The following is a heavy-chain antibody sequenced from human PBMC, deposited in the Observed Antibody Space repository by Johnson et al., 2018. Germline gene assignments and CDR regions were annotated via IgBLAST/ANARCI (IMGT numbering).Heavy chain of an antibody. CDR3: ARPADYAGSSSWNSNYYYGMDV. V-gene: IGHV1-46*01. CDR2: INTSIGST. D-gene: IGHD4-23*01. Sequence: QVQLVQSGAEVKKPGASVKVSCKASGYTFTSYYMHWVRQAPGQGLEWMGIINTSIGSTTYAQTFQGRVTLTRDTATSTVYMELSRLGSVDTAVDYWARPADYAGSSSWNSNYYYGMDVWGQGTTVTVSS. CDR1: GYTFTSYY. J-gene: IGHJ6*02.